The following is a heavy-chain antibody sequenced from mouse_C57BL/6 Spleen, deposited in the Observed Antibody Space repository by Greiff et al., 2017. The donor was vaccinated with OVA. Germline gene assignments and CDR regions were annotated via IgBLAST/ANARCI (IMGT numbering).Heavy chain of an antibody. V-gene: IGHV5-4*01. CDR3: ARDHYFDY. CDR2: ISDGGSYT. J-gene: IGHJ2*01. CDR1: GFTFSSYA. Sequence: EVKVVESGGGLVKPGGSLILSCAASGFTFSSYAMSWVRQTPEKRLEWVATISDGGSYTYYPDNVKGRFTISRDNAKNNLYLQMSHLKSEDTAMYYCARDHYFDYWGQGTTLTVSS.